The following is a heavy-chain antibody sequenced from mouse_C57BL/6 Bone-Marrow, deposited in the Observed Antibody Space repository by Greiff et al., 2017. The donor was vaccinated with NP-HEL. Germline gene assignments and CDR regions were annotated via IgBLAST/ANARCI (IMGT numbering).Heavy chain of an antibody. Sequence: QVQLQQSGAELARHGASVKMSCKASGYTFTSYTMHWVKQRPGQGLEWIGYINPSSGYTKYNQKFKDKATLTADKSSSTAYMQLSSLTSEDSAVYYCARYYYGSSWDYWGQGTTLTVSS. J-gene: IGHJ2*01. CDR3: ARYYYGSSWDY. V-gene: IGHV1-4*01. CDR2: INPSSGYT. D-gene: IGHD1-1*01. CDR1: GYTFTSYT.